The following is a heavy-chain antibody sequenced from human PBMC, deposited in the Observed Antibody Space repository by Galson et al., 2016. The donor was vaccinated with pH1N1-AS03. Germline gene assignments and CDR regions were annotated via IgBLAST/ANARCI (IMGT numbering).Heavy chain of an antibody. CDR2: THTSGSS. D-gene: IGHD2-2*02. Sequence: ETLSLTCTVSGDSISIDYWSWLRQSAGKGLEWIGRTHTSGSSNYNPSLKGRVTMSIDRSKNEISLKVTSVTAADTAVYYCSREALYSSVDCFDLWGQGTQVTVSS. CDR3: SREALYSSVDCFDL. J-gene: IGHJ4*02. V-gene: IGHV4-4*07. CDR1: GDSISIDY.